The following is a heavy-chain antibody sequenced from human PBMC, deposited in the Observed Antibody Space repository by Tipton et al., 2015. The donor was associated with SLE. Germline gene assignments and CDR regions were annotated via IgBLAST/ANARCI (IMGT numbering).Heavy chain of an antibody. J-gene: IGHJ2*01. CDR3: ASEGPRSYWYFDF. CDR1: GGSISSGSHY. V-gene: IGHV4-61*02. CDR2: IYTSGST. D-gene: IGHD1-14*01. Sequence: TLSLTCTVSGGSISSGSHYWSWIRQPAGKGLEWIGRIYTSGSTNYNPSLKSRVTISVDTSKNLFSLKLSSVSATDAAVYYCASEGPRSYWYFDFWGRGTLVTVSS.